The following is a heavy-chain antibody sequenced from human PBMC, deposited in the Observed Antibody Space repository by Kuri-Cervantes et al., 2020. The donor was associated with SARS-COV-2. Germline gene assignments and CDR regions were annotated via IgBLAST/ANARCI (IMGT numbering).Heavy chain of an antibody. CDR3: ARTGYYGSGSDNWFDP. CDR2: IIPIFGTA. D-gene: IGHD3-10*01. V-gene: IGHV1-69*05. J-gene: IGHJ5*02. CDR1: GYTFTSYG. Sequence: SVKVSCKASGYTFTSYGISWVRQAPGQGLEWMGGIIPIFGTANYAQKFQGRVTITTDESTSTAYMELSSLRSEDTAVYYCARTGYYGSGSDNWFDPWGQGTLVTVSS.